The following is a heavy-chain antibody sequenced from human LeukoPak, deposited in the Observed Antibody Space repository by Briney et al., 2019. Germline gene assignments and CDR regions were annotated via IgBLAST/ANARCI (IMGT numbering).Heavy chain of an antibody. J-gene: IGHJ5*02. D-gene: IGHD2-15*01. V-gene: IGHV4-39*01. CDR1: GGSISSSSYY. CDR3: ARRRPYCSGGSCYDNWFDP. Sequence: SETLSLTCTVSGGSISSSSYYWGWIRQPPGKGLEWIGSIYYSGSTYYNPSLKSRVTISVDTSKNQFSLKLSSVTAADTAVYYCARRRPYCSGGSCYDNWFDPRGQGTLVTVSS. CDR2: IYYSGST.